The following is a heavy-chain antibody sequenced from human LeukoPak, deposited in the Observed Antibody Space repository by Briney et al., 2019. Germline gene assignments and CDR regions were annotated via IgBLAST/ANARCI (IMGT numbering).Heavy chain of an antibody. J-gene: IGHJ4*02. CDR2: ISGSGSTI. Sequence: GGSLRLSCAASGFTFSSYEMNWVRQAPGKGLEWVSYISGSGSTIYYADSVKGRFTISRDNAKNSLHLQMNSLRAEDTAVYYCARDVQAGPGYWGQGTLVTVSS. D-gene: IGHD6-19*01. CDR1: GFTFSSYE. CDR3: ARDVQAGPGY. V-gene: IGHV3-48*03.